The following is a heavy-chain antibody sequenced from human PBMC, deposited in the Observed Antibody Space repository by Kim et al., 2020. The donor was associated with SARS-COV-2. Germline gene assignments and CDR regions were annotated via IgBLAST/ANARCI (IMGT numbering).Heavy chain of an antibody. V-gene: IGHV1-69*13. CDR3: ARGGRDILTGYSYYHYNMDV. J-gene: IGHJ6*02. CDR1: GGTFSSYA. Sequence: SVKVSCKASGGTFSSYAISWVRQAPGQGLEWMGGIIPMFGTANYAQKFKGRITITADESTSTAYMELTSLRSEDTAVYYCARGGRDILTGYSYYHYNMDVWGQGTTVTVSS. D-gene: IGHD3-9*01. CDR2: IIPMFGTA.